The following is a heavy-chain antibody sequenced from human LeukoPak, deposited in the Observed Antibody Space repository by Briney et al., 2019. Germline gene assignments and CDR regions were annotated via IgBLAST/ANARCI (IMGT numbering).Heavy chain of an antibody. CDR3: ARGTVEFSLDY. CDR2: NIPNSGGT. D-gene: IGHD2/OR15-2a*01. Sequence: GASVKVSCKASGYTFTDYYTHWVRQAPGQGLEWMGWNIPNSGGTNYAQKFQGRVTMTRDTSINTAYMELSRLTSDDTAVYYCARGTVEFSLDYWGQGTLVTVSS. V-gene: IGHV1-2*02. J-gene: IGHJ4*02. CDR1: GYTFTDYY.